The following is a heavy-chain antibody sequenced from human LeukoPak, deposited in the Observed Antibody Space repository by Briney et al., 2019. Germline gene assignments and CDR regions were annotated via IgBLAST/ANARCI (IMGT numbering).Heavy chain of an antibody. Sequence: SETLSLTCTVSSGSIRNYYWNWIRQPAGKGLEWTGRIYTSGSTNYNSSLKSRVTMSVDMSKNQFSLKLSSVTAADTAVYFCARADYDSGGWPCDYCGQGSLVSVSS. D-gene: IGHD3-22*01. CDR2: IYTSGST. V-gene: IGHV4-4*07. J-gene: IGHJ4*02. CDR3: ARADYDSGGWPCDY. CDR1: SGSIRNYY.